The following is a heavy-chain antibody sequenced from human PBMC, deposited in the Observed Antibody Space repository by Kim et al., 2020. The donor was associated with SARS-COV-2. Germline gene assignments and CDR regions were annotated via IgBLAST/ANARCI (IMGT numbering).Heavy chain of an antibody. Sequence: GGSLRLSCVASGLTFSSTGMSWVRQAPGKGLEWVSGISANGGSIYYADSVKGRFTISRDNSKNTLYLQMNSLRAEDTAVYFCAEGFRWSDDWGQGTLVTVSS. V-gene: IGHV3-23*01. CDR2: ISANGGSI. D-gene: IGHD6-13*01. CDR3: AEGFRWSDD. CDR1: GLTFSSTG. J-gene: IGHJ4*02.